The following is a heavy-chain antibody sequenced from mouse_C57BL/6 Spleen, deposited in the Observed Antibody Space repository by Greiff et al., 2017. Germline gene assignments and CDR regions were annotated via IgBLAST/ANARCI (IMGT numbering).Heavy chain of an antibody. CDR2: IDPSASST. CDR1: GYTFTSYW. Sequence: QVQLQQPGAELVMPGASVKLSCKASGYTFTSYWMHWVKQRPGQGLEWIGEIDPSASSTNYNQKFKGKSTLTVDKSSSTAYMQLSSRTSEESAVDDGARGEDGYSYWYFDVGGTGTTVTVSS. V-gene: IGHV1-69*01. D-gene: IGHD2-3*01. CDR3: ARGEDGYSYWYFDV. J-gene: IGHJ1*03.